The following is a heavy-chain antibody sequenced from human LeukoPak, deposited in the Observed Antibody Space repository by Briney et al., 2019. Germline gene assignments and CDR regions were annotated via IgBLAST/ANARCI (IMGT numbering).Heavy chain of an antibody. CDR2: IYYSGST. D-gene: IGHD3-10*01. CDR3: ATKYYYGSGSYRDAFDI. V-gene: IGHV4-30-4*01. Sequence: SETLSLTCTVSGGSISSGDYYWSWIRQPPGKGLEWIGYIYYSGSTYYNPSLKSRVTISVDTSKNQFSLKLSSVTAADTAVYYCATKYYYGSGSYRDAFDIWGQGTMVTVSS. J-gene: IGHJ3*02. CDR1: GGSISSGDYY.